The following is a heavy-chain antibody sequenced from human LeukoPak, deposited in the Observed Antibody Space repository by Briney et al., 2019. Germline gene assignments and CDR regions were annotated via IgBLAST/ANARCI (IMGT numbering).Heavy chain of an antibody. CDR3: AREIPSITIFGRTDSMDV. J-gene: IGHJ6*04. CDR2: ISYDGSNK. Sequence: GGSLRLSCAASGFTFSSYAMHWVRQAPGKGLEWVAVISYDGSNKYYADSVKGRFTISRDNSKNTLYLQMNSLRAEDTDVYYCAREIPSITIFGRTDSMDVWGKGTTVTVSS. D-gene: IGHD3-3*01. CDR1: GFTFSSYA. V-gene: IGHV3-30*04.